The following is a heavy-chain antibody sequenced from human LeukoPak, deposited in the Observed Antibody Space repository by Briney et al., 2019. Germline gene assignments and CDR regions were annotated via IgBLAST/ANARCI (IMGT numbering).Heavy chain of an antibody. V-gene: IGHV3-23*01. D-gene: IGHD2-15*01. CDR1: GFTFSSYA. CDR2: INGGGSNT. CDR3: AKSVVVITFRFDD. J-gene: IGHJ4*02. Sequence: GGSLRLSCAASGFTFSSYAMSWVRQAPGKGLEWVSAINGGGSNTYYADSVKGRFTISRDNSKNMVYPQMNNLRADDTAAYYCAKSVVVITFRFDDWGQGALVTVSS.